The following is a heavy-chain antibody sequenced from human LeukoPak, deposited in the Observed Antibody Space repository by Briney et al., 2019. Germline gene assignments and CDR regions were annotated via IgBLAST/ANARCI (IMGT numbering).Heavy chain of an antibody. J-gene: IGHJ4*02. CDR2: IKYDGSEK. V-gene: IGHV3-7*01. Sequence: GGSLRLSCTASGFTFSDYGMTWVRQAPGKGLEWVANIKYDGSEKNSVDSVKGRFTISRDNAKNSLYLQMNSLRVEDTAVYYCAKETRGYYDYWGQGSLVTVSS. CDR1: GFTFSDYG. CDR3: AKETRGYYDY.